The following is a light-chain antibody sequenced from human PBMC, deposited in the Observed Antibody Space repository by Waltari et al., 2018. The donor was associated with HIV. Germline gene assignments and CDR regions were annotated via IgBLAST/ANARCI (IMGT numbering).Light chain of an antibody. CDR2: KTS. V-gene: IGKV1-5*03. Sequence: DIQMTQSPSTLSASVGDRVTITCRSSQSISTWLAWYQQQPGRAPKLLIYKTSSLHSGVPSRFSGSGSGTEFSLTISSLQPDDFTTYYCQQDHSYSLTFGQGTRLEMK. CDR1: QSISTW. J-gene: IGKJ5*01. CDR3: QQDHSYSLT.